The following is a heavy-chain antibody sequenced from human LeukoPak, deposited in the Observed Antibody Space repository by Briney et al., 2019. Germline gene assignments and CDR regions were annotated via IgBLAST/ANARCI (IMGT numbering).Heavy chain of an antibody. Sequence: SETLSLTCTVSGYSISSGYYWGWIRQPPGKGLEWIGSIYSSGSTYYNASLQSRVTISIETSKNQISLRLNSVTAADAAMYYCAKSGGYGLIDYWGQGTLVTVSS. CDR3: AKSGGYGLIDY. J-gene: IGHJ4*02. CDR2: IYSSGST. D-gene: IGHD1-26*01. CDR1: GYSISSGYY. V-gene: IGHV4-38-2*02.